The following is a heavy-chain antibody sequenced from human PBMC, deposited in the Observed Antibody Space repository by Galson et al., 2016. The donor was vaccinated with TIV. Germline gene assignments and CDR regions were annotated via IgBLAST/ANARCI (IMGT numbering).Heavy chain of an antibody. CDR2: IYPGDSDT. CDR1: GYRFSHSW. J-gene: IGHJ6*02. V-gene: IGHV5-51*01. D-gene: IGHD3-3*01. Sequence: QSGAEVKKPGGSLKISCKTSGYRFSHSWIGWVRQKPGKGLEWVGHIYPGDSDTRYSPSFQGHVTISADTSIDTAYLQWGSLKASDTAIYYCARHGYAFWNGQDYFFYGMDVWGQGTTVTVSS. CDR3: ARHGYAFWNGQDYFFYGMDV.